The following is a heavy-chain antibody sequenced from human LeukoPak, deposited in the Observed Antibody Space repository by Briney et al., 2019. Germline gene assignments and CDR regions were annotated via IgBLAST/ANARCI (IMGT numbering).Heavy chain of an antibody. CDR3: ARSLPSTASEMATIEDEYYFDY. D-gene: IGHD5-12*01. V-gene: IGHV4-39*01. CDR2: IYYSGST. CDR1: GGSISSSSYY. J-gene: IGHJ4*02. Sequence: SETLSLTCTVSGGSISSSSYYWGWIRQPPGKGLEWIGSIYYSGSTYYNPSLKSRVTISVDTSKNQFSLKLSSVTAADTAVYYCARSLPSTASEMATIEDEYYFDYWGQGTLVTVSS.